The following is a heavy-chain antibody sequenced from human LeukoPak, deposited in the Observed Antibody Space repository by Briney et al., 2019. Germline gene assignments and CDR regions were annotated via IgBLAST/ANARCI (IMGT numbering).Heavy chain of an antibody. V-gene: IGHV4-34*01. D-gene: IGHD4-17*01. CDR3: TRMTTGHDY. CDR2: INHSGYT. Sequence: SETLSLTCAVSGVSFDDYYWAWVRQTPGKGVEGIGEINHSGYTNDTPSLKSRVTLSIDTSKKQFSLNLRSVTVADAGIYYCTRMTTGHDYWGQGTLVTVSS. CDR1: GVSFDDYY. J-gene: IGHJ4*02.